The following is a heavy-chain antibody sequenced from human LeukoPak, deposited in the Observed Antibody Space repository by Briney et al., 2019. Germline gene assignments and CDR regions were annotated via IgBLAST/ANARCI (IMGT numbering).Heavy chain of an antibody. CDR3: TGGNDY. CDR1: GFIFSDSA. D-gene: IGHD4-23*01. Sequence: GGSLRLSCAASGFIFSDSAIQWVRQASGKGLEWVSRIRSKTNSYATAYGASVKGRFTFSRDDSKNTAYLQMNSLKIEDTAVYYCTGGNDYWGQGTLVTVSS. CDR2: IRSKTNSYAT. V-gene: IGHV3-73*01. J-gene: IGHJ4*02.